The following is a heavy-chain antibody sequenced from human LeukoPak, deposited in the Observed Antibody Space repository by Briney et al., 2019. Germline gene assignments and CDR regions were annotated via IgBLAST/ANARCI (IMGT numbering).Heavy chain of an antibody. V-gene: IGHV5-51*01. CDR3: ARGQVQCGGDCSTIDY. Sequence: GESLKISCKGSGYSFTNCWICWVRQMPGKGLEWMGIIYPGDSDTRYSPSFQGQSTISADKSISPAYLQWSSLKASGTAMYYCARGQVQCGGDCSTIDYWGQGTLVTISP. CDR1: GYSFTNCW. J-gene: IGHJ4*02. D-gene: IGHD2-21*02. CDR2: IYPGDSDT.